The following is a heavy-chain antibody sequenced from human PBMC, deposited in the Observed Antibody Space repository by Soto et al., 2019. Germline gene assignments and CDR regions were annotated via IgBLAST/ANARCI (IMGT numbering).Heavy chain of an antibody. D-gene: IGHD4-17*01. CDR3: ARVHGYGDYWTDWYFDL. V-gene: IGHV4-4*07. CDR1: GGSISSYY. J-gene: IGHJ2*01. CDR2: IYTSGST. Sequence: SETLSLPCTVSGGSISSYYWSWIRQPAGKGLEWIGRIYTSGSTNYNPSLKSRVTMSVDTSKNQFSLKLSSVTAADTAVYYCARVHGYGDYWTDWYFDLWGRGTRVTVS.